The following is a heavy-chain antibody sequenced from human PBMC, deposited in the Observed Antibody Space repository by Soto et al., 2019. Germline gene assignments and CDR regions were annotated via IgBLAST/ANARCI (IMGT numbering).Heavy chain of an antibody. D-gene: IGHD5-12*01. CDR1: GFTFSSYA. CDR2: ISSNGGST. Sequence: GGFLRLSCAASGFTFSSYAMHWVRQAPGKGLEYVSAISSNGGSTFYANSVKGRFTISRDNSKNTLYLQMGSLRTDDMAVYYCARDLSGYADFDYWGQGTLVTVSS. V-gene: IGHV3-64*01. J-gene: IGHJ4*02. CDR3: ARDLSGYADFDY.